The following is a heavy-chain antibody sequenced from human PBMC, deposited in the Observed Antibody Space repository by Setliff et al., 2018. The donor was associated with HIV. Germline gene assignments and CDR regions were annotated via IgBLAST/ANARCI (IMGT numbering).Heavy chain of an antibody. V-gene: IGHV1-69*06. Sequence: GASVKVPCKASGGTFENYAISWVRQAPGQGLEWMGKIIPIFDTTIYAEKFQGRITISADKSTATAYLELNSLRSEDSAIYYCARLIPSAYFGPRQDAFDVWGQGARVTVSS. CDR3: ARLIPSAYFGPRQDAFDV. D-gene: IGHD2-21*01. CDR1: GGTFENYA. CDR2: IIPIFDTT. J-gene: IGHJ3*01.